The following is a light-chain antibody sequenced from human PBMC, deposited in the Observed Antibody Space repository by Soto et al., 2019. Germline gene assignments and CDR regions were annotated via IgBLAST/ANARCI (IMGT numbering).Light chain of an antibody. Sequence: QSALTQPASVSVSPGQSITISCTGTSSDVGGYNYVSWYQQHPGKAPKLMIYEVSNRPSGVSNRFSGSKSGNTASLTISGLQAEDEADYYCSSYTSGSTRVFGTGTKVTVL. J-gene: IGLJ1*01. CDR2: EVS. CDR3: SSYTSGSTRV. CDR1: SSDVGGYNY. V-gene: IGLV2-14*01.